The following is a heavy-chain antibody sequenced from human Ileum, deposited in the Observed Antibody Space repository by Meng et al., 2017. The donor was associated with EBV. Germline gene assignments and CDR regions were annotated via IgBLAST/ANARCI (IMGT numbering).Heavy chain of an antibody. Sequence: VQLQESRPGLVKPSGTLSLTCAVCGGSISSNNWWSWVRQPPGKGLEWIGEIYHSGSTNYNPSLKSRVTMSVDKSKNQFSLNLSSVTAADTAVYYCARVGQWLPIDYWGQGTLVTVSS. CDR3: ARVGQWLPIDY. D-gene: IGHD6-19*01. J-gene: IGHJ4*02. CDR1: GGSISSNNW. V-gene: IGHV4-4*02. CDR2: IYHSGST.